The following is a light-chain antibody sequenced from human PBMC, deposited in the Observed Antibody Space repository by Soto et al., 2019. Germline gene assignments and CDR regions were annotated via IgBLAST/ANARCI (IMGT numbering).Light chain of an antibody. V-gene: IGKV3D-20*02. CDR1: QSVISTY. J-gene: IGKJ4*01. Sequence: EIALTQSPGTLSLSPVERASLSLRPSQSVISTYLAWYQQKPGQDHRLLIYGEYSRATGVKDRFSGSGSGTDFTLTISSLEPEDFAVYYCQPRSNWHLPLGGGTQVDLK. CDR3: QPRSNWHLP. CDR2: GEY.